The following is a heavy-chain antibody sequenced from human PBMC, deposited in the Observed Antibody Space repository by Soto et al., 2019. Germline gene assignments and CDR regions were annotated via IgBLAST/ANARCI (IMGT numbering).Heavy chain of an antibody. Sequence: SETLSLPCAVYGGDFSGYYWSWIRQPPGEGLEWIGEINHSGSTNYNPSLKSRVTISVDTSKNQFSLKLSSVTAADTAVYYCATGPKGDYGDERSWFDPWGQGTLVTVSS. D-gene: IGHD4-17*01. CDR3: ATGPKGDYGDERSWFDP. CDR2: INHSGST. CDR1: GGDFSGYY. V-gene: IGHV4-34*01. J-gene: IGHJ5*02.